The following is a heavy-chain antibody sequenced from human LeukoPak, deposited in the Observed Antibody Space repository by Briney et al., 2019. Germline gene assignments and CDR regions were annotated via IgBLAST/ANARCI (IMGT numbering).Heavy chain of an antibody. CDR1: GFTFASYG. CDR2: IRYDGTNK. J-gene: IGHJ4*02. CDR3: TRNQGYCTGGGCYIDY. Sequence: GGSLRLPCAASGFTFASYGMHWVRHAPCKGLEWVALIRYDGTNKYYTDSVKGRFTISKDNSKNTLYLQMNSLRAEDTAVYYCTRNQGYCTGGGCYIDYWGQGTLVTVSS. V-gene: IGHV3-30*02. D-gene: IGHD2-8*02.